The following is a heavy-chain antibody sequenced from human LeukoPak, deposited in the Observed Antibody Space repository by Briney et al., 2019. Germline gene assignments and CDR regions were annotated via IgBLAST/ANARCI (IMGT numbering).Heavy chain of an antibody. CDR1: EFTFNNYA. J-gene: IGHJ4*02. D-gene: IGHD1-1*01. V-gene: IGHV3-23*01. CDR2: LSANGANT. Sequence: PGGSPRLSCAASEFTFNNYAMSWVRQAPGKGLEWVSSLSANGANTYSADSVKGRFIISRDNSKNTLYLQVNSLRPEDTAVYYCARRSMTGTYYFDYWGQGTLVTVSS. CDR3: ARRSMTGTYYFDY.